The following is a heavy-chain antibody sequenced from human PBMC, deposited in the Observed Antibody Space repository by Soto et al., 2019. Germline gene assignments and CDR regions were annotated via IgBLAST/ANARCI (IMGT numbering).Heavy chain of an antibody. CDR2: IIPIFGTA. CDR3: ARDRYYGSGSYYSWFDP. V-gene: IGHV1-69*01. D-gene: IGHD3-10*01. J-gene: IGHJ5*02. Sequence: QVQLVQSGAEVKKPGSSVKVSCKASGGTFSSYAISWVRQAPGQGLEWMGGIIPIFGTANYAQKFQGRVTITADESTSTAYMELSSLRSEDTAVYYCARDRYYGSGSYYSWFDPWGQGTLVTVSS. CDR1: GGTFSSYA.